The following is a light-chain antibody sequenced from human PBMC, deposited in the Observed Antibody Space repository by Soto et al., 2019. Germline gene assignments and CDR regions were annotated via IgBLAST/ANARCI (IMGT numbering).Light chain of an antibody. Sequence: SSELTQPPSVSVAPGKTARITCGGNNIGSKSVHWYQQKPGQAPVLVIYYDSDRPSGIPERFSGSNSGNTATLTISTVEAGDEADYYCQVWDSSSDLEVFGGGTKLTVL. J-gene: IGLJ3*02. CDR3: QVWDSSSDLEV. CDR2: YDS. CDR1: NIGSKS. V-gene: IGLV3-21*04.